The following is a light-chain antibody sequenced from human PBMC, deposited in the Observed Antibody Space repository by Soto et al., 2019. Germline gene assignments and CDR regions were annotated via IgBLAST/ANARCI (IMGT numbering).Light chain of an antibody. J-gene: IGKJ1*01. Sequence: EIVLTQSPGTLSLSPWEEATLSCRASQSVDNNYLAWYQQKPGQTPRLIIYGASGRADGIPHRFSGSGFGTDFTLTISKVEPEDFAVYYCHQYDSWTFGQGTKVDIK. CDR1: QSVDNNY. CDR2: GAS. CDR3: HQYDSWT. V-gene: IGKV3-20*01.